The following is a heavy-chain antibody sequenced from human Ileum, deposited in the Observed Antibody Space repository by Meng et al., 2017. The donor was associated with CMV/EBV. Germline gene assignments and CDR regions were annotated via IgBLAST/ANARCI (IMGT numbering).Heavy chain of an antibody. CDR1: DYSVVNYC. J-gene: IGHJ4*02. V-gene: IGHV1-18*04. D-gene: IGHD2-2*01. CDR2: INSNNGNR. Sequence: QAQPAQLRTGTKKNGRSVKSTSNACDYSVVNYCIIGVRQAPGQGLEWMGWINSNNGNRNYAEKFQDRVTMTRDTSTSTVYMELRRLKSDATAIYYGARYRSRRATVPVAMDYWGQGTLVTVSS. CDR3: ARYRSRRATVPVAMDY.